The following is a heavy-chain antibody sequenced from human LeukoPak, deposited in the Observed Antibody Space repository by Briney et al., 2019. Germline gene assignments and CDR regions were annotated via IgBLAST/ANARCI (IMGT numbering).Heavy chain of an antibody. CDR1: GFISTTHG. CDR3: AKQLGYCSDGSCYFPY. J-gene: IGHJ4*02. D-gene: IGHD2-15*01. Sequence: GGSLRLSCTTSGFISTTHGMTWVRQAPGKGLEWVSTLSASGGGIGYIDSVKGRFIISRDSSKSTVFLQMNSLRAEDTAVYYCAKQLGYCSDGSCYFPYWGQGTLVTVSS. CDR2: LSASGGGI. V-gene: IGHV3-23*01.